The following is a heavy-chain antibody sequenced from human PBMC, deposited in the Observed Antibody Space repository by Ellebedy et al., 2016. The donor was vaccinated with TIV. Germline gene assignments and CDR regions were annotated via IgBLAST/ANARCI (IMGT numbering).Heavy chain of an antibody. V-gene: IGHV4-61*02. CDR3: VRGAYSYGLDV. CDR2: IYTSGSS. CDR1: GGSISSGSYY. D-gene: IGHD2-21*01. Sequence: SETLSLTXTVSGGSISSGSYYWSWIRQPAGKGLEWIGRIYTSGSSNYNPSLKSRLIMSTDTSKNQFSLRLSSVTAADTGVYYCVRGAYSYGLDVWGQGTTVTVSS. J-gene: IGHJ6*02.